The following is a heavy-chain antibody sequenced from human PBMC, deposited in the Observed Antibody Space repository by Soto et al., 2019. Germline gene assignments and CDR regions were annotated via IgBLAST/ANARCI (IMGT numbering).Heavy chain of an antibody. V-gene: IGHV1-3*01. J-gene: IGHJ4*02. CDR3: ARGSSDCFPYFDY. D-gene: IGHD6-6*01. CDR2: INAGNGNT. Sequence: QVQLLQSGAAVKKPGASVKISCKASGYTFTSFAMHWVRQAPGQRLEWMGWINAGNGNTKYSQSFQGRITITGDTSASTAFMELSSLRSEDTAVYSCARGSSDCFPYFDYWAQRTLVTVSS. CDR1: GYTFTSFA.